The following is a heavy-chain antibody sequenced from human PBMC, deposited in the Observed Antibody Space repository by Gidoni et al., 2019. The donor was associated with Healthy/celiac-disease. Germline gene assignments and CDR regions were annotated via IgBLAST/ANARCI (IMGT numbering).Heavy chain of an antibody. CDR2: ISYDGSNK. Sequence: QVQLVESGGGVVQPGRSLRLSCAASGFTFSSYGMHWVRQAPGKGLEWVAVISYDGSNKYYADSVKGRFTISRDNSKNTLYLQMNSLRAEDTAVYYCAKDAYVITFGGVKGGNYYGMDVWGQGTTVTVSS. J-gene: IGHJ6*02. V-gene: IGHV3-30*18. D-gene: IGHD3-16*01. CDR3: AKDAYVITFGGVKGGNYYGMDV. CDR1: GFTFSSYG.